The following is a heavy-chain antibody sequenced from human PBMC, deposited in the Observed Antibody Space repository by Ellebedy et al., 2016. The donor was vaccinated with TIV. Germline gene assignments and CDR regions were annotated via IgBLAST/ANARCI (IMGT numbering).Heavy chain of an antibody. Sequence: PGGSLRLSCAASGFTFSSYAMSWVRQAPGKGLEWVSAISCSGRSTYSADSVMGRFTISRDNSKNTLYLQRNSLRAEDTAVYYCAKDWIGELFYDYWGQGTLVTVSS. V-gene: IGHV3-23*01. D-gene: IGHD3-10*01. CDR1: GFTFSSYA. J-gene: IGHJ4*02. CDR3: AKDWIGELFYDY. CDR2: ISCSGRST.